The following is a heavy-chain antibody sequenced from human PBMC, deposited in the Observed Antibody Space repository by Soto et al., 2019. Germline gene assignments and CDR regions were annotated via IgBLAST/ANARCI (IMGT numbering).Heavy chain of an antibody. CDR3: ARERGEYDSGWYIDR. Sequence: PSETLSLTCTVSGGSVSSGSYYWTWIRQPPGKGLEWLGYIYYSGTTNYNPPLKSRITISVDTSGNQFSLKLSSVTAADTAVYYCARERGEYDSGWYIDRWGQGTPVTVSS. V-gene: IGHV4-61*01. J-gene: IGHJ5*02. CDR2: IYYSGTT. CDR1: GGSVSSGSYY. D-gene: IGHD6-19*01.